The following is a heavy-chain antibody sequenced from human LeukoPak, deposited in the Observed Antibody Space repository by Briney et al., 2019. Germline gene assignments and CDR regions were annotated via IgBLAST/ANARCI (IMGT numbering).Heavy chain of an antibody. CDR1: GGSISSYY. V-gene: IGHV4-59*01. CDR3: ARGDGAYYYDSSGYYPSLYFDY. J-gene: IGHJ4*02. D-gene: IGHD3-22*01. CDR2: IYYSGST. Sequence: SETLSLTCTVSGGSISSYYWSWIRQPPGKGLEWIGYIYYSGSTNYNPSLKSRVTISVDTSKNQFSLKLSSVTAADTAVYYCARGDGAYYYDSSGYYPSLYFDYWGQGTLVTVSS.